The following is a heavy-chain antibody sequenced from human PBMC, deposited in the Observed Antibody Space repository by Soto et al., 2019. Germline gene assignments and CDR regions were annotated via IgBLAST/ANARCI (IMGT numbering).Heavy chain of an antibody. CDR2: IWYDGSNK. J-gene: IGHJ3*02. CDR3: ASADLAHAFDI. CDR1: GFTFSSYG. Sequence: GGSLRLSCAASGFTFSSYGMHWVRQAPGKGLEWVAVIWYDGSNKYYADSVKGRFTISRDNSKNTLYLQMNSLRAEDTAVYYCASADLAHAFDIWGQGTMVTVSS. V-gene: IGHV3-33*01.